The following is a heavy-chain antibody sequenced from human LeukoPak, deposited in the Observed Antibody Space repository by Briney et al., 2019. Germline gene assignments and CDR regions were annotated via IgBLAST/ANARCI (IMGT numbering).Heavy chain of an antibody. CDR3: ARDHSSSSQLLDY. CDR2: IIPIFGTA. V-gene: IGHV1-69*06. Sequence: SVKVSCKASGGTFSSYAISWVRQAPGQGLEWMGGIIPIFGTANYAQKFQGRVTITADKSTSTAYMELSSLRSEDTAVYYCARDHSSSSQLLDYWGQGTLVTVSS. J-gene: IGHJ4*02. D-gene: IGHD2-2*01. CDR1: GGTFSSYA.